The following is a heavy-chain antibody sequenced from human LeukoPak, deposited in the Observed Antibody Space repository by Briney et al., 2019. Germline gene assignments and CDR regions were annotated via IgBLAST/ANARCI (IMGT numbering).Heavy chain of an antibody. V-gene: IGHV3-11*01. CDR2: IGSSSGVT. J-gene: IGHJ5*02. D-gene: IGHD2-15*01. Sequence: GGSLRLSCAAYGFTFSDYYVTWIRQAPGQGREWVSYIGSSSGVTYYGDPVKGRFTISRDNAKNSLYLDMNSLRANDTAVYYCARDPRPLGYCRGDNCYKNGGVYNWFDPWGQGTLVTVSS. CDR3: ARDPRPLGYCRGDNCYKNGGVYNWFDP. CDR1: GFTFSDYY.